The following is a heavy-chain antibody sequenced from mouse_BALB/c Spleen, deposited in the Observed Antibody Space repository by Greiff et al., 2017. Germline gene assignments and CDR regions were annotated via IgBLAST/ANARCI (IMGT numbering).Heavy chain of an antibody. CDR2: IDPENGDT. CDR3: ITARARAMDY. CDR1: GFNIKDYY. V-gene: IGHV14-4*02. Sequence: VHVKQSGAELVRSGASVKLSCTASGFNIKDYYMHWVKQRPEQGLEWIGWIDPENGDTEYAPKFQGKATMTADTSSNTAYLQLSSLASEDTAVYYCITARARAMDYWGQGTSVTVSS. J-gene: IGHJ4*01. D-gene: IGHD3-1*01.